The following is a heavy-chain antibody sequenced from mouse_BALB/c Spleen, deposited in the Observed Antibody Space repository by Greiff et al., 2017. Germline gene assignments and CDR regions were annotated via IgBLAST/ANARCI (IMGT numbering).Heavy chain of an antibody. CDR1: GFSLTGYG. CDR3: ARNTYYGSFDY. V-gene: IGHV2-2*02. Sequence: VQRVESGPGLVAPSQSLSITCTVSGFSLTGYGVNWVRQPPGKGLEWLGVIWSGGSTDYNAAFISRLSISKDNSKSQVFFKMNSLQANDTAIYYCARNTYYGSFDYWGQGTTLTVSS. D-gene: IGHD1-2*01. J-gene: IGHJ2*01. CDR2: IWSGGST.